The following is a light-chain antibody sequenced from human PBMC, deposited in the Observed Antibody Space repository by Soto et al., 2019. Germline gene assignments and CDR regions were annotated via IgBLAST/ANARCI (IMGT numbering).Light chain of an antibody. J-gene: IGLJ1*01. V-gene: IGLV2-14*01. CDR2: DVS. Sequence: QSVLPQPASVSGSPGQSITISCTGTSSDVGGYDYVSWYQQPPGKAPKLIIYDVSDRPSGVSSRFSGSKSGNTASLTISGLQDEDEADYYCISYSGSSTYVFGTGTKVTVL. CDR1: SSDVGGYDY. CDR3: ISYSGSSTYV.